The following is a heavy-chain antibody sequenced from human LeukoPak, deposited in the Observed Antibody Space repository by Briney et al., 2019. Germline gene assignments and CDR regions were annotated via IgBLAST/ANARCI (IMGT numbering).Heavy chain of an antibody. J-gene: IGHJ3*02. CDR1: GGSFSGYY. Sequence: SETLSLTCAVYGGSFSGYYWSWIRQPPGKGLEWIGEINHSGSTNYNPSLKSRVTISVDTSKNQFSLKLSSVTAEDTAVYYCARHTLVLLWFGGGAFDIWGQGTMVTVSS. CDR3: ARHTLVLLWFGGGAFDI. V-gene: IGHV4-34*01. CDR2: INHSGST. D-gene: IGHD3-10*01.